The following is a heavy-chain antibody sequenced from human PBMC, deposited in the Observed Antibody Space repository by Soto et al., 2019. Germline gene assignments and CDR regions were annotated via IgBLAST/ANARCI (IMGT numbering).Heavy chain of an antibody. CDR2: ISAYNGNT. V-gene: IGHV1-18*01. CDR1: GYTFTSYG. Sequence: QVQLVQSGAEVKKPGASVKVSCKASGYTFTSYGISWVRQAPGQGLEWMGWISAYNGNTNYAQKLQGRVTMTTDTSTSTAYMELRSLRSDETAVYYTGGVWRILGYCSGGSCYPPWYFDLWGRGTLVTVSS. J-gene: IGHJ2*01. CDR3: GGVWRILGYCSGGSCYPPWYFDL. D-gene: IGHD2-15*01.